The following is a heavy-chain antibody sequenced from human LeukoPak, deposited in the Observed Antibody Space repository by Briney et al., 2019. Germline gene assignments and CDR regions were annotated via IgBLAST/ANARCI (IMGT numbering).Heavy chain of an antibody. CDR3: AREGGYYYDSSGYYSNWFDP. Sequence: PSETLSLTCTVSGGSISSYYWSWIRQPPGKRLEGSGYIYYSGSTHYNPSLKSRVTISVDTSKNQFSLKLSSVTAADTAVYYCAREGGYYYDSSGYYSNWFDPWGQGTLVTVSS. V-gene: IGHV4-59*01. D-gene: IGHD3-22*01. CDR1: GGSISSYY. J-gene: IGHJ5*02. CDR2: IYYSGST.